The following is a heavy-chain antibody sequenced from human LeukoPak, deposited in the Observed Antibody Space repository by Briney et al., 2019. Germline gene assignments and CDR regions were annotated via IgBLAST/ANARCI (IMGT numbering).Heavy chain of an antibody. D-gene: IGHD5-18*01. CDR3: ARERRDNSYGLDY. V-gene: IGHV4-4*07. CDR1: GASISSDY. Sequence: SDNLSLTCTVSGASISSDYWNSIRQPARNGLDWIGRIYITGSTNYTPSLKTGLTISLHTPKHHLSLKLHSVAVAHTPVFYCARERRDNSYGLDYWGQGTLATVSS. J-gene: IGHJ4*02. CDR2: IYITGST.